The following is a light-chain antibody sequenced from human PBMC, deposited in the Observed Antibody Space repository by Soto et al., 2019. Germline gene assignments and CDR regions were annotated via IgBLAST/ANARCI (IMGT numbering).Light chain of an antibody. CDR3: AAWDDSRNAVV. Sequence: QPVLTQPPSASGTPGQRVTISCSGSSSNIGTYTVNWYQQLPGTAPKLLIYRNNQRPSGVPDRFSGSKSGTSASLAISGLQSEDEADYYCAAWDDSRNAVVFGGGTKVTVL. J-gene: IGLJ2*01. CDR2: RNN. V-gene: IGLV1-44*01. CDR1: SSNIGTYT.